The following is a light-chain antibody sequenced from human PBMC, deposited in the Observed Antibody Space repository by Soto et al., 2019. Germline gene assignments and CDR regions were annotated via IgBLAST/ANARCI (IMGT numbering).Light chain of an antibody. Sequence: ATLHCRASQSISTSSLAWYRQKPGQAPRLLIYGAFNRATGIPDRFSGSGSGTDFTLTISRLEPEDFAVYYCQQYGSSGTFGQGTKVDTK. J-gene: IGKJ1*01. V-gene: IGKV3-20*01. CDR2: GAF. CDR3: QQYGSSGT. CDR1: QSISTSS.